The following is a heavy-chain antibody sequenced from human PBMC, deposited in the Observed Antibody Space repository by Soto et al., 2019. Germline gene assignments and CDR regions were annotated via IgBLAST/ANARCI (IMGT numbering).Heavy chain of an antibody. D-gene: IGHD3-16*01. CDR2: IYYGGST. CDR3: AREGGDGVDY. Sequence: TLSLTCTVSGGSISSGSYYWSWFRQHPGEGLEWIGYIYYGGSTYYNPSLKSRVTISVDTSKNHFSLKLSSVTAADTAVYYCAREGGDGVDYWGQGTLVTVSS. J-gene: IGHJ4*02. V-gene: IGHV4-31*03. CDR1: GGSISSGSYY.